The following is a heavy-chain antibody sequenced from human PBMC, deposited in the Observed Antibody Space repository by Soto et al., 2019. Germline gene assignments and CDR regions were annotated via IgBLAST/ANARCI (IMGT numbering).Heavy chain of an antibody. CDR1: GYSFTSYW. CDR3: ASPYYGSGRYMMDAFDI. J-gene: IGHJ3*02. CDR2: IYPGDSDT. Sequence: GESLKISCKGSGYSFTSYWIGWVRQMPGKGLEWMGIIYPGDSDTRYSPSFQGQVTISADKSISTAYLQWSSLKASDTAMYYCASPYYGSGRYMMDAFDIWGQGTMVTVSS. V-gene: IGHV5-51*01. D-gene: IGHD3-10*01.